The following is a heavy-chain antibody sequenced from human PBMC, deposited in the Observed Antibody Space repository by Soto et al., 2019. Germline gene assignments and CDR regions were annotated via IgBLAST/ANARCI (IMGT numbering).Heavy chain of an antibody. J-gene: IGHJ4*02. CDR2: IYPGDSGT. D-gene: IGHD4-17*01. V-gene: IGHV5-51*01. Sequence: PGESLKISCKGSGNSFSNYWIGWVRQMPGKGLEWMGIIYPGDSGTKYSPSFQGQVTISADRYISTAYLQWSSLKPSDTAMYYCARQGNGAEGFDYWGQGTLVTVSS. CDR3: ARQGNGAEGFDY. CDR1: GNSFSNYW.